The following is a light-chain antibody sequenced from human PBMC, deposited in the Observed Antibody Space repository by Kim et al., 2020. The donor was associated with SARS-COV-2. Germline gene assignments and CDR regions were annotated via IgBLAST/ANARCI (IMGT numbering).Light chain of an antibody. V-gene: IGLV3-19*01. CDR3: NSRDKSGDPVV. CDR1: SLRTYD. CDR2: GKN. Sequence: ALGHTVRITCQGDSLRTYDASWYQQRPGQAPILVIYGKNNRPSGIPDRFSGSSSGNTASLTVTGAQAVDEADYYCNSRDKSGDPVVFGGGTQLTVL. J-gene: IGLJ2*01.